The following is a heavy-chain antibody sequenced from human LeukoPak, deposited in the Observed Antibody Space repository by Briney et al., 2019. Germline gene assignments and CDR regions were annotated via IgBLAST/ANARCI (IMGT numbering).Heavy chain of an antibody. J-gene: IGHJ4*02. D-gene: IGHD6-13*01. CDR2: IRQDGDTK. CDR1: GFSFNAYW. Sequence: PGGSLRLSCAASGFSFNAYWMTWVRQAPEKGLEWVANIRQDGDTKYYVDSVKGRLTISRDNAMNSLYLQMNSLRPEDTAIYYCARSLPYGTTWYGRSDFWGQGTLVTVSS. CDR3: ARSLPYGTTWYGRSDF. V-gene: IGHV3-7*03.